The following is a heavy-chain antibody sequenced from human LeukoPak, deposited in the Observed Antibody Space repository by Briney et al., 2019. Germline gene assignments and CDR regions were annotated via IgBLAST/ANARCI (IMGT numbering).Heavy chain of an antibody. CDR1: GFTFDDYA. V-gene: IGHV3-9*01. J-gene: IGHJ5*02. Sequence: GGSLRLSCAASGFTFDDYAMHWVRQAPGKGLEWVSGISWNSGSIGYADSVKGRFTISRDNAKNSLYLQMNSLRAEDTALYYCAKGRRLHYYGSGSSFDPWGQGTLVTVSS. D-gene: IGHD3-10*01. CDR2: ISWNSGSI. CDR3: AKGRRLHYYGSGSSFDP.